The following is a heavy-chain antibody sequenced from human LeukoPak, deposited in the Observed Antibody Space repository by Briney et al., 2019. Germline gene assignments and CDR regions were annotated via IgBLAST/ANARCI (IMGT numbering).Heavy chain of an antibody. V-gene: IGHV3-7*05. J-gene: IGHJ6*02. CDR2: INQDGSEK. D-gene: IGHD2-15*01. CDR1: GFTFSRYS. CDR3: AREGGGQDGLDV. Sequence: GGSLRLSCAASGFTFSRYSMNWVRQAPGKGLEWVANINQDGSEKYYVDSVKGRFTISRDNAKNSLYLQMNSLRAEDTAVYYCAREGGGQDGLDVWGQGTTVTVFS.